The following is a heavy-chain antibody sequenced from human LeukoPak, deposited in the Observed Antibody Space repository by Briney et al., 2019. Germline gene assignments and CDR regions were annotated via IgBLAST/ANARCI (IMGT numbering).Heavy chain of an antibody. Sequence: ASVKVSCKASGYTFTDYYMHWVQQAPGKGLERMGRVDPEDGETIYAEKFQGRVTITADTSTDTAYMELSSLRSEDTAVYYCAPSGAYCGGDCYGDYWGQGTLVTVSS. CDR2: VDPEDGET. D-gene: IGHD2-21*02. V-gene: IGHV1-69-2*01. J-gene: IGHJ4*02. CDR1: GYTFTDYY. CDR3: APSGAYCGGDCYGDY.